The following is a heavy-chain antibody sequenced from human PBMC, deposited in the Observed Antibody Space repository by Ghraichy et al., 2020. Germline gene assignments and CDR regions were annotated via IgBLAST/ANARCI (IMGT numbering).Heavy chain of an antibody. CDR3: SRGVACDRYYYSTMDL. CDR2: TYLRSQWYH. V-gene: IGHV6-1*01. J-gene: IGHJ6*02. D-gene: IGHD3-3*01. Sequence: SQTLSLTCAISGDSVSSTTSAWNWIRQSPSRGLEWLGRTYLRSQWYHDSAVSVRGRITISPDTSKNQFSLRLTSMTPDDTAVYYCSRGVACDRYYYSTMDLWGQGTAVFFSS. CDR1: GDSVSSTTSA.